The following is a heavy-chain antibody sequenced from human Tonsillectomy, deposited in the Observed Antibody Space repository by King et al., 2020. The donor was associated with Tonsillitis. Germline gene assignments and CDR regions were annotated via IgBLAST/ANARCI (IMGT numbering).Heavy chain of an antibody. D-gene: IGHD4-17*01. CDR2: IYSRGSST. V-gene: IGHV3-23*03. J-gene: IGHJ4*02. CDR1: GFTFSSYA. Sequence: VQLVESGGGLVQPGGSLRLSCAASGFTFSSYAMSWVRQAPGKGLEWVSTIYSRGSSTYYADSVKGRFTIASDDSKNTLYLQMNSLRADDTAIYYCAKVQPDYGDAFDYWGQGTLVTVSS. CDR3: AKVQPDYGDAFDY.